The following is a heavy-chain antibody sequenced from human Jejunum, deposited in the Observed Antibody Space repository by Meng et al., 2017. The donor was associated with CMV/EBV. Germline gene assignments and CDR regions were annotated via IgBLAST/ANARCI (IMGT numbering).Heavy chain of an antibody. J-gene: IGHJ4*02. CDR3: ASYLFGDTERDY. CDR2: FIHILHIT. CDR1: GATASSHA. V-gene: IGHV1-69*10. D-gene: IGHD3-10*01. Sequence: CLAPGATASSHAISWVRQAHGQGLEWMGAFIHILHITNSAQKYQGRVTITTDKYTTTAYMELRGLRSDDTVVYYCASYLFGDTERDYWGQGTLVTVSS.